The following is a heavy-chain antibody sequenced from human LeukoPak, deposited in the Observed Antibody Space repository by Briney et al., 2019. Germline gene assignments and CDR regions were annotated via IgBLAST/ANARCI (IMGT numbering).Heavy chain of an antibody. D-gene: IGHD3-3*01. J-gene: IGHJ4*02. CDR1: GYTFTSYG. Sequence: GASVKVSCMASGYTFTSYGISWVRQAPGQGLEWMGWISAYNGNTNYAQKLQGRVTMTTDTSTSTAYMELRSLRSDDTAVYYCARDDSVNYDFWSGYWWGQGTLVTVSS. CDR2: ISAYNGNT. CDR3: ARDDSVNYDFWSGYW. V-gene: IGHV1-18*01.